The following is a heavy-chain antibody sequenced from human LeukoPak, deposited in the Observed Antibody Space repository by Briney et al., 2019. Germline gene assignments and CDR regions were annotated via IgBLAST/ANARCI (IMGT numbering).Heavy chain of an antibody. CDR1: GFTFDDYS. V-gene: IGHV3-9*01. Sequence: GGSLRLSCAASGFTFDDYSMHWVRQAPGKGLEWVSCISWNSGNIGYADSVKGRFTISRDNAKNSLYLQMNSLRAEDTALYYCAKDIVWGGSYYEGDAFDIWGQGTMVTVSS. J-gene: IGHJ3*02. CDR2: ISWNSGNI. CDR3: AKDIVWGGSYYEGDAFDI. D-gene: IGHD1-26*01.